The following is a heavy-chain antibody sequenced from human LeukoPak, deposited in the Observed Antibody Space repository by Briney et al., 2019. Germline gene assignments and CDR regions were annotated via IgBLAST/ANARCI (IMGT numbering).Heavy chain of an antibody. V-gene: IGHV3-66*02. D-gene: IGHD2-15*01. CDR1: RFTVSSNY. CDR3: AKDSSWHESGIGSVNAFDI. J-gene: IGHJ3*02. CDR2: IYSGTTT. Sequence: GGSLRLSCAASRFTVSSNYMSWVRQAPGKGLEWVSIIYSGTTTYYADSVKGRFTISRDNSKNTLYLQMNSLRAEDTAVYYCAKDSSWHESGIGSVNAFDIWGQGTMVTVSS.